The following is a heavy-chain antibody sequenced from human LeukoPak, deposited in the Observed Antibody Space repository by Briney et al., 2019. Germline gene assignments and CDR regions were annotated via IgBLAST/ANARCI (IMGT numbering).Heavy chain of an antibody. CDR2: IYYSGST. Sequence: PSETLSLTCTVSGISIRSSSYYWGWIRQPPGKGLEWIGSIYYSGSTYYNPSLKSRVTISIDTSKNQFSVKLRSVTATDTAVYYCAKLSYGDYSDFWGQGTLVTVSS. V-gene: IGHV4-39*07. CDR3: AKLSYGDYSDF. D-gene: IGHD2/OR15-2a*01. CDR1: GISIRSSSYY. J-gene: IGHJ4*02.